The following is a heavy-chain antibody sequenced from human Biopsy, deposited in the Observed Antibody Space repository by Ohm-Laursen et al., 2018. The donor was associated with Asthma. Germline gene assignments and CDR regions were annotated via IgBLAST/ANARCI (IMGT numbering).Heavy chain of an antibody. Sequence: LSLTCAASGFSFSNFAIHWVRQAPRKGLKWVGVISKDASTQDYADSVKGRFTMARDNSKNTLDLQMNSLREEDTAVYYCVRDGTDDAFDIWGQGTVVSVSS. D-gene: IGHD1-1*01. CDR3: VRDGTDDAFDI. CDR1: GFSFSNFA. V-gene: IGHV3-30*01. J-gene: IGHJ3*02. CDR2: ISKDASTQ.